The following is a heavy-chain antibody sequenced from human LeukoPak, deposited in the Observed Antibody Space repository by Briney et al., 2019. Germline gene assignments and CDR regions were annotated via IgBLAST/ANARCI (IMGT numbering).Heavy chain of an antibody. V-gene: IGHV4-59*01. CDR3: ARSGSSSFWDY. J-gene: IGHJ4*02. D-gene: IGHD6-13*01. Sequence: SETLSLTCTVSGGSISSYYWSWIRQPPGKGLEWIGYIYYSGSTNYNPSLKSRVTISVDTSRNQFSLKLSSVTAADTAVYYCARSGSSSFWDYWGQGTLVTVSS. CDR1: GGSISSYY. CDR2: IYYSGST.